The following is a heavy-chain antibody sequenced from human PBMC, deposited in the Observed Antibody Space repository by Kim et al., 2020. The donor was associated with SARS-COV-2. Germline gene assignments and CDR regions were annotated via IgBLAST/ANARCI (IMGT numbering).Heavy chain of an antibody. Sequence: NPSLKSRVTISVDPSKNQSSLKLSSVTAADTAVYYCARGGGIAAAGRGDYWGQGTLVTVSS. D-gene: IGHD6-13*01. V-gene: IGHV4-34*01. J-gene: IGHJ4*02. CDR3: ARGGGIAAAGRGDY.